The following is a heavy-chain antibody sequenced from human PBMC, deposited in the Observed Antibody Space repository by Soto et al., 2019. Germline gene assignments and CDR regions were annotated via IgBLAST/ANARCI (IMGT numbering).Heavy chain of an antibody. J-gene: IGHJ4*02. CDR1: GYRVTSSW. CDR3: TKGATSPFDY. V-gene: IGHV5-51*01. Sequence: XESLKISCQGSGYRVTSSWIGWVRQMPGKGLEWLGNVYPSDSDVRYSPSFEGRVTISADNSINTAYLHLLNLKASDTAIYYCTKGATSPFDYWGQGTRVTVSS. D-gene: IGHD3-16*01. CDR2: VYPSDSDV.